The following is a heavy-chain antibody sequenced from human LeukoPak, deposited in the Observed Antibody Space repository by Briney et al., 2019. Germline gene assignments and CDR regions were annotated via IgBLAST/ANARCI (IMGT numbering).Heavy chain of an antibody. J-gene: IGHJ4*02. CDR2: ISYDGSNK. Sequence: GRSLRLSCAASGFTFSSYAMHWVRQAPGKGLEWVAVISYDGSNKYYADSVKGRFTISRDNSKNTLYLQMNSLRAEDTALYYCARIRFGEFHFDYWGQGTLVTVSS. V-gene: IGHV3-30*04. CDR3: ARIRFGEFHFDY. CDR1: GFTFSSYA. D-gene: IGHD3-10*01.